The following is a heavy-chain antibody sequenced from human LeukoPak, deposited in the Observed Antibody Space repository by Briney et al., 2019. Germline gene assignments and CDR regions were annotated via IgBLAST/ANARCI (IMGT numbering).Heavy chain of an antibody. CDR3: VRSLYGSGSYNKGDGYFDY. J-gene: IGHJ4*02. CDR2: IKQDGIEK. V-gene: IGHV3-7*01. Sequence: GGSLRLSCAGSGLTFSSYWMNWVRQAPGKGLEWVATIKQDGIEKHYADSVEGRFTISRDNAKRSLYLQMSSLRAEDTAVYYCVRSLYGSGSYNKGDGYFDYWGQGTLVTVSS. D-gene: IGHD3-10*01. CDR1: GLTFSSYW.